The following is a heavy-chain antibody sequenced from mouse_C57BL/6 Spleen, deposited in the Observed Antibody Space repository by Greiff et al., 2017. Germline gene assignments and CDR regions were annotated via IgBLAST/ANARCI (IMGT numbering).Heavy chain of an antibody. CDR1: GFTFSSYA. D-gene: IGHD2-2*01. V-gene: IGHV5-4*01. CDR2: ISDGGSYT. J-gene: IGHJ2*01. Sequence: VQLKESGGGLVKPGGSLKLSCAASGFTFSSYAMSWVRQTPEKRLEWVATISDGGSYTYYPDNVKGRFTISRDNAKNNLYLQMSHLKSEDTAMYYCARGEGYQRYYFDYWGQGTTLTVSS. CDR3: ARGEGYQRYYFDY.